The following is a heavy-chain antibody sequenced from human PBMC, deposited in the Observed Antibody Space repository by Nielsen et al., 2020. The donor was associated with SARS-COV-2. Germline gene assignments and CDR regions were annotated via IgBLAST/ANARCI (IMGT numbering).Heavy chain of an antibody. CDR3: ARGRITIFGVVTDFDY. J-gene: IGHJ4*02. D-gene: IGHD3-3*01. CDR2: MYDIGGT. Sequence: SETLSLTCTVSGGSISNTAYYWAWIRQPPGKGLEWLVSMYDIGGTFYNPSLTSRVTMSVDTSKNQFSLKLNSVTAADTAVYYCARGRITIFGVVTDFDYWGQGTLVTVSS. CDR1: GGSISNTAYY. V-gene: IGHV4-39*01.